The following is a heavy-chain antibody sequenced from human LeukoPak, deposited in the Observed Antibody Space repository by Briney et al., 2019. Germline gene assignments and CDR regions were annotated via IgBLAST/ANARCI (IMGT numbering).Heavy chain of an antibody. D-gene: IGHD6-19*01. J-gene: IGHJ5*02. Sequence: SSVKVSCKVSRYILTELSMHWVRQAPGNGGEGMGGFDPEDDETINAQKFQGRVTMTEDTSTNTAYMKLSSLRSEDTDVYYCATVASLAVAGSLGYNWFDPWGQGTLVTVSS. CDR2: FDPEDDET. CDR3: ATVASLAVAGSLGYNWFDP. V-gene: IGHV1-24*01. CDR1: RYILTELS.